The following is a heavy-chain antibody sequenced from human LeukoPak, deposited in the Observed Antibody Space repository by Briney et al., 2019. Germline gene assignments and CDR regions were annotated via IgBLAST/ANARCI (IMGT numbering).Heavy chain of an antibody. V-gene: IGHV4-34*01. CDR3: ARGRRDGYNYYYYTDV. CDR1: GGSFSGYY. J-gene: IGHJ6*03. CDR2: INRSGST. Sequence: SETLSLTCAVYGGSFSGYYWSWIRQPPGKGLEWIGEINRSGSTNYNPSLKSRVTISVDTSKNQFSLKLSSVTAADTAVYYCARGRRDGYNYYYYTDVWGKGTTVTVSS. D-gene: IGHD5-24*01.